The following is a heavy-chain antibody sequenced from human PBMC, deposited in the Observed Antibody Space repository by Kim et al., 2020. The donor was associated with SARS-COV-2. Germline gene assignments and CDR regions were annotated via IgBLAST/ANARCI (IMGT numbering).Heavy chain of an antibody. CDR2: ITGSGGNT. CDR1: GFTFSSYA. Sequence: GGSLRLSCVDSGFTFSSYAMTWVRQAPGKGLEWVSSITGSGGNTYYADSVKGRFTISRDNSKNTLYLQMNSLRVEDTAVYYCAKVVGKGLPYFDYWGQGT. CDR3: AKVVGKGLPYFDY. V-gene: IGHV3-23*01. D-gene: IGHD1-26*01. J-gene: IGHJ4*02.